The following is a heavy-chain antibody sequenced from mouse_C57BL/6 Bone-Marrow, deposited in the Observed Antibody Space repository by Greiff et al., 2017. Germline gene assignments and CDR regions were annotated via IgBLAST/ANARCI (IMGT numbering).Heavy chain of an antibody. D-gene: IGHD1-1*01. V-gene: IGHV1-59*01. CDR3: VITTGY. CDR1: GYTFTSYW. Sequence: QVQLQQPGAELVRPGTSVKLSCKASGYTFTSYWMHWVKQRPGQGLEWIGVIDPSDSYTNYNQKFKGKATLTVDTSSSTAYMQLSSLTSEYSAVYYCVITTGYWGQGTTLTVSS. CDR2: IDPSDSYT. J-gene: IGHJ2*01.